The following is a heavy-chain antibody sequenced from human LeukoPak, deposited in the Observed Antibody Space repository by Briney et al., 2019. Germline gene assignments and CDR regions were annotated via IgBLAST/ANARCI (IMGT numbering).Heavy chain of an antibody. V-gene: IGHV1-69*13. CDR2: IIPIFGTA. Sequence: ASVKVSCKASGGTFSSYAISWVRQAPGQGLEWMGGIIPIFGTANYAQNFHGRVTITADESTSTAYMELSSLRSEDTAVYYCARSSRYYDSSGLQAYYFDYWGQGTLVTVSS. J-gene: IGHJ4*02. CDR1: GGTFSSYA. CDR3: ARSSRYYDSSGLQAYYFDY. D-gene: IGHD3-22*01.